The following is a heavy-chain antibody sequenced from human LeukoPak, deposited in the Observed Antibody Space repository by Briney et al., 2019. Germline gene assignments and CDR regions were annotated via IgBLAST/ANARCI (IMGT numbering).Heavy chain of an antibody. Sequence: SETLSLTCAVYGGSFSGYYWSWIRQPPGKGLEWIGEINHSGSTNYNPSLKSRVTISVDTSKNQFSLKLSSVTAADTAVYYCARHWRLPGSGGSDYWGQGTLVTVSS. D-gene: IGHD6-25*01. V-gene: IGHV4-34*01. J-gene: IGHJ4*02. CDR1: GGSFSGYY. CDR2: INHSGST. CDR3: ARHWRLPGSGGSDY.